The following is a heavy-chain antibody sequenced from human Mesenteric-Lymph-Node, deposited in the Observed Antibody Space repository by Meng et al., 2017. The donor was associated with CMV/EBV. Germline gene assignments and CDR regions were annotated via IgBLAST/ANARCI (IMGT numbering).Heavy chain of an antibody. D-gene: IGHD2-21*01. CDR1: GYSFTYYW. J-gene: IGHJ6*02. CDR2: IYPGDSDT. CDR3: ARNAIAAYFHGMDV. V-gene: IGHV5-51*01. Sequence: SCKTSGYSFTYYWIGWVRQMPGKGLEWMGIIYPGDSDTRYSPSFQGQVTISADESISTAYLQWSSLKASDTATYYCARNAIAAYFHGMDVWGQGTTVTVSS.